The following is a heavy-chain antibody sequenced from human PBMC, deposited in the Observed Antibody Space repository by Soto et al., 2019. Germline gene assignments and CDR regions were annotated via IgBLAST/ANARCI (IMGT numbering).Heavy chain of an antibody. V-gene: IGHV4-39*01. CDR3: AIHDWSGVDY. CDR2: IYYSGST. D-gene: IGHD3-9*01. J-gene: IGHJ4*02. CDR1: GGSISRNSYY. Sequence: QMQLQESGPGLVKPSETLSLTCTVSGGSISRNSYYWGWIRQPPGKGLEWIGSIYYSGSTYYNPSLKSPVTSSVETSKNQLALKLTSVPAAHTAVYYCAIHDWSGVDYWGQGTLVTVSS.